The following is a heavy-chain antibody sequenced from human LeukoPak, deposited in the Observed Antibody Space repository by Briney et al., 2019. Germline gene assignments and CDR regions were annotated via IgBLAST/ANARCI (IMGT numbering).Heavy chain of an antibody. Sequence: PGGSLRLSCAASGFTFSSYEMNWVRQAPGKGLEWVSYFSSSGSTIYYADSVKGRFTISRDNAKNSLYLQMNSLRAEDTAVYYCARGWGPWGSGTPFDSWGQGTLVTVSS. D-gene: IGHD3-10*01. CDR1: GFTFSSYE. V-gene: IGHV3-48*03. CDR2: FSSSGSTI. J-gene: IGHJ4*02. CDR3: ARGWGPWGSGTPFDS.